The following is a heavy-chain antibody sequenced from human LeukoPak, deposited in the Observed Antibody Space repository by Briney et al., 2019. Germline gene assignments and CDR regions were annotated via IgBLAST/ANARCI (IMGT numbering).Heavy chain of an antibody. CDR3: VRSGSTDFDY. CDR2: IYHSGRA. V-gene: IGHV4-30-2*01. J-gene: IGHJ4*02. D-gene: IGHD5-12*01. CDR1: GGSVSSGGYS. Sequence: PSQTLSLTCAVSGGSVSSGGYSWSWIRQPPGNGLEWIGYIYHSGRASYNPSLKSRVTISLDRSRNHVSLNLTSVTAADTAVYYCVRSGSTDFDYWGQGTLVTVSS.